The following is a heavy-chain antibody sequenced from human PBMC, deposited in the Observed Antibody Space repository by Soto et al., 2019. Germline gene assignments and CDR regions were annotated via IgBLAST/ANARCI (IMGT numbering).Heavy chain of an antibody. V-gene: IGHV1-2*04. CDR2: ITPNSGGT. CDR3: ARSFPGIAVVGRRGYNWCDP. CDR1: GYTFTGYY. D-gene: IGHD6-19*01. J-gene: IGHJ5*02. Sequence: GASVKVSCKASGYTFTGYYMHWVRQAPGQGLEWMGWITPNSGGTNYAQKFQGWVTMTRDTSISTAYMELRRLSSDDKAGYYCARSFPGIAVVGRRGYNWCDPWGKGTLVTVSS.